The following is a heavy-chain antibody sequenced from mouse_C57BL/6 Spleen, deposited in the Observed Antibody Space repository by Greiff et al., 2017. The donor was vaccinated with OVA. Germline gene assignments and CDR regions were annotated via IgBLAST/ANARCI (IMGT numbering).Heavy chain of an antibody. D-gene: IGHD2-4*01. Sequence: QVQLQQPGAELVRPGSSVKLSCKASGYTFTSYWMHGVKQRPIQGLEWIGNIDPSDSETHYNQKFKDKATLTVDKSSSTAYMQLSSLTSEDSAVYYCARRDDYDGGDYYAMDYWGQGTSVTVSS. V-gene: IGHV1-52*01. CDR1: GYTFTSYW. CDR3: ARRDDYDGGDYYAMDY. CDR2: IDPSDSET. J-gene: IGHJ4*01.